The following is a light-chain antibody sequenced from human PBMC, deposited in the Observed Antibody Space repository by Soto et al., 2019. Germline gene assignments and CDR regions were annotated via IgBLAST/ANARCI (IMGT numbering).Light chain of an antibody. Sequence: DIQMTQSPSTLSASVGDRVTITCRASQSISGWLAWYQHKTGKAPKLLISKASSLESEVPSRFSGSESGTEFTRTISSLQPDDFATYDCQQYCTCLGTIGQGTKVEIK. CDR2: KAS. CDR3: QQYCTCLGT. CDR1: QSISGW. J-gene: IGKJ1*01. V-gene: IGKV1-5*03.